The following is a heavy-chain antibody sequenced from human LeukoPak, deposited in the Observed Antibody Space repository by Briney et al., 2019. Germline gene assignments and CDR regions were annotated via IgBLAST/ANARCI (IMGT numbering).Heavy chain of an antibody. CDR3: ARISTFARGFDFDY. J-gene: IGHJ4*02. D-gene: IGHD3-16*01. Sequence: SETLSLTCTVSGGSISSYYWSWIRQPPGKGLEWIGYIYYSGSTNYNPSLKSRVTISVDTSKNQFSLKLSSVTAADTAVYYCARISTFARGFDFDYWGQGTLVTVSS. V-gene: IGHV4-59*01. CDR1: GGSISSYY. CDR2: IYYSGST.